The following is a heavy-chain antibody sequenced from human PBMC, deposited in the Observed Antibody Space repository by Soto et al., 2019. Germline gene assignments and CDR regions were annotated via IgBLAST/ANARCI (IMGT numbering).Heavy chain of an antibody. V-gene: IGHV1-2*02. CDR2: INPTSGET. D-gene: IGHD3-16*02. CDR1: RYTFTNFL. Sequence: ASVKVSCKVSRYTFTNFLIHWVRQDLGQGPEWMGWINPTSGETNSVQTFQCRVTLTRDTSISTAFMELSNLTSDDTAIYYCTPGDFALSDAFDLWGRVAVLPVSS. CDR3: TPGDFALSDAFDL. J-gene: IGHJ4*03.